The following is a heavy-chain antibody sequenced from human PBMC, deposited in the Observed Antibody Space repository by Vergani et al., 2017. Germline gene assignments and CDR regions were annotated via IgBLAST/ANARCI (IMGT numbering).Heavy chain of an antibody. CDR2: IWYDGSNK. CDR3: ARDRIFDYCDYGVDY. CDR1: GFTFSSYG. J-gene: IGHJ4*02. V-gene: IGHV3-33*01. Sequence: QVQLVESGGGVVQPVRSLRLSCAASGFTFSSYGMHWVRQAPGKGLEWVAVIWYDGSNKYYADSVKGRFTISRDISKNTLYLQMNSLRAEDTAVYYCARDRIFDYCDYGVDYWGQGTLVTVSS. D-gene: IGHD4-17*01.